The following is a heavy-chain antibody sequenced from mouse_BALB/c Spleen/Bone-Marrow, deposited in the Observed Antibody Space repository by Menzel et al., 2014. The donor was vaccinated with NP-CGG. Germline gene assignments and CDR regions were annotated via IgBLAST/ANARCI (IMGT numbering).Heavy chain of an antibody. V-gene: IGHV1S135*01. Sequence: VHVKQSGPELVKPGASVKVSCKASGYAFTNYNMNWVKQSHGKSLEWIGYIDPYSGGTNYNQKFRGKATLTVDKSSNTAYIHLNSLTSENSSVYYCSREVLSYFNYWGQRTTLTVSS. CDR1: GYAFTNYN. CDR2: IDPYSGGT. D-gene: IGHD2-14*01. J-gene: IGHJ2*01. CDR3: SREVLSYFNY.